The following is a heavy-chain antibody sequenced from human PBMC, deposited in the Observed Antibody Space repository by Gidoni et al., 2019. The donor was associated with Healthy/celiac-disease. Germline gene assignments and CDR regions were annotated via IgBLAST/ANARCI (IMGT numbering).Heavy chain of an antibody. D-gene: IGHD2-2*02. Sequence: SGGSISSSSYYWGWIRQPPGKGLEWIGSIYYSGSTYYNPSLKSRVTISVDTSKNQFSLKLSSVTAADTAVYYCATYPDIVVVPAAILLFDYCGQGTLVTVSS. V-gene: IGHV4-39*01. CDR1: GGSISSSSYY. CDR3: ATYPDIVVVPAAILLFDY. CDR2: IYYSGST. J-gene: IGHJ4*02.